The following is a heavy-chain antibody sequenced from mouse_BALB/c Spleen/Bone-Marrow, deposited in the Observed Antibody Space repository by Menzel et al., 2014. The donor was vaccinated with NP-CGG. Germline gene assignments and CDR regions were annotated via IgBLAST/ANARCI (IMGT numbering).Heavy chain of an antibody. CDR3: ARSGGVDAMDY. Sequence: EVQGVESGGGLVKPGGSLKLSCAASGFTFSSYAMSWVRQTPEKRLEWVATISSGGRYTYYPDSVKGRFTISRDNAKNTLYLQMNSLRSEDTAMYYCARSGGVDAMDYLGQGTSVTVSS. CDR2: ISSGGRYT. V-gene: IGHV5-9-3*01. CDR1: GFTFSSYA. J-gene: IGHJ4*01.